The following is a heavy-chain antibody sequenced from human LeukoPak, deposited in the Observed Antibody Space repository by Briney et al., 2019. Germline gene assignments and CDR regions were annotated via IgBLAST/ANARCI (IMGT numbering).Heavy chain of an antibody. CDR1: GGSISSYY. V-gene: IGHV4-59*01. CDR2: IYYSGST. CDR3: AREAARPGGYYYYMDV. D-gene: IGHD2-15*01. Sequence: SETLSLTCTVSGGSISSYYWSWIRQPPGKGLEWIGYIYYSGSTNYNPSLKSRVTISVDTSKNQFSLKLSSVTAADTAVYYCAREAARPGGYYYYMDVWGKGSTVTVSS. J-gene: IGHJ6*03.